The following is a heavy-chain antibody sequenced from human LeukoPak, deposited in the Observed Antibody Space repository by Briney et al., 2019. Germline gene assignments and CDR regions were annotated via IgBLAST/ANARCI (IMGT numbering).Heavy chain of an antibody. CDR2: MSGDATST. CDR3: AKRTSGSSWYSSDS. V-gene: IGHV3-23*01. D-gene: IGHD6-13*01. CDR1: GFTFSDYS. Sequence: GGSLRLSCAASGFTFSDYSMNWVRQAPGKGLEWVSTMSGDATSTYYADSVKGRFTISRDNSKNTLYLQMNSLRAEDTAVYYCAKRTSGSSWYSSDSWGQGTLVTVSS. J-gene: IGHJ4*02.